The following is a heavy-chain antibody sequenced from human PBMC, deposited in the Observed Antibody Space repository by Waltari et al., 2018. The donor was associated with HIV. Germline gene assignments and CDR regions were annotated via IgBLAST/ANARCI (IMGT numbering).Heavy chain of an antibody. CDR3: ARGKKQWPDY. J-gene: IGHJ4*02. Sequence: QVQLVQSGSELKKPGASVKVSCKTSGYTFTNHSVNWVRQAPGQGLEWMGWINTKTWIPTYAQDFTGRFVFSLDTSVTTAYLQINNLKPEDTSLYFCARGKKQWPDYWGQGTLVTVSS. D-gene: IGHD6-19*01. V-gene: IGHV7-4-1*02. CDR2: INTKTWIP. CDR1: GYTFTNHS.